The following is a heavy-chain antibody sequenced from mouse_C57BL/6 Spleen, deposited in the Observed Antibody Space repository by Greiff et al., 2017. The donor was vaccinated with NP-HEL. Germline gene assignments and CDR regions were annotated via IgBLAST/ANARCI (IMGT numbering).Heavy chain of an antibody. D-gene: IGHD2-1*01. J-gene: IGHJ2*01. CDR1: GYTFTDYA. CDR3: SREAGGGVCGNYELDY. CDR2: ISTYYGDA. Sequence: VQLVESGPELVRPGVSVKISCKGSGYTFTDYAMHWVKQSHAKSLEWIGVISTYYGDASYNQKFKDKATMTVDKSSSTAYMELARLTSEDSAVYYWSREAGGGVCGNYELDYWGQGTTLTVSS. V-gene: IGHV1-67*01.